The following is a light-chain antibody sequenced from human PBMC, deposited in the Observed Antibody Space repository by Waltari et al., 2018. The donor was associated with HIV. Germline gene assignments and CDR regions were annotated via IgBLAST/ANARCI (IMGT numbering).Light chain of an antibody. Sequence: QSALTQPPSASGSPGQSVTISCTGKASDVGAYNYVSWYQQHPGKPPKLIIYEVFKWPSGVPDRFSGSKSGNTASLTVSGLQAEDEANYYCASYAGRNTLVFGGGTKLTVL. J-gene: IGLJ2*01. CDR2: EVF. V-gene: IGLV2-8*01. CDR3: ASYAGRNTLV. CDR1: ASDVGAYNY.